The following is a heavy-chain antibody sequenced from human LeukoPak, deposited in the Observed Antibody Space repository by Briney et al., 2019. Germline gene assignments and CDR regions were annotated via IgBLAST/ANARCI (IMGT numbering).Heavy chain of an antibody. CDR3: VKESRVVRGVIMDAFDM. Sequence: GGSLRLSCAASGFTFSSYSMNWVRQAPGKGLEWVSSISSSSSYIYYADSVKGRFTISGDNSKNTVYLQMSSLRAENTAVYYCVKESRVVRGVIMDAFDMWGQGTMVTVSS. D-gene: IGHD3-10*01. V-gene: IGHV3-21*01. J-gene: IGHJ3*02. CDR1: GFTFSSYS. CDR2: ISSSSSYI.